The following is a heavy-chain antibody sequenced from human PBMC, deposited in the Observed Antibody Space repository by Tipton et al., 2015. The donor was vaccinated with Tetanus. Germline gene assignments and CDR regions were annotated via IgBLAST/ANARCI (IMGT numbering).Heavy chain of an antibody. CDR1: GGSISSSSYY. CDR2: IYYSGST. D-gene: IGHD5-18*01. V-gene: IGHV4-39*01. Sequence: TLSLTCTVSGGSISSSSYYWGWIRQPPGKGLEWIGSIYYSGSTYYNPSLKSRVTISVDTSKNQFSLKLSSVTVADTAVYYCARMTWIQLWLRENNYFDYWGQGTLVTVSS. J-gene: IGHJ4*02. CDR3: ARMTWIQLWLRENNYFDY.